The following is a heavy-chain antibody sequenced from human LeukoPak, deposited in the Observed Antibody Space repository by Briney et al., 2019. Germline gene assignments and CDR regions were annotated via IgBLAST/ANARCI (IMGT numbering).Heavy chain of an antibody. CDR2: IYYSGST. V-gene: IGHV4-31*03. CDR1: GGSISNGDHY. Sequence: SETLSLTCTVSGGSISNGDHYWSWLRQHPGKGLEWIGHIYYSGSTYYNPSLKSRGIISVETSKNQFSLKLSSVTAADTAVYYCASLNPPMTTVTTVESYWGQGTLVTVSS. J-gene: IGHJ4*02. D-gene: IGHD4-17*01. CDR3: ASLNPPMTTVTTVESY.